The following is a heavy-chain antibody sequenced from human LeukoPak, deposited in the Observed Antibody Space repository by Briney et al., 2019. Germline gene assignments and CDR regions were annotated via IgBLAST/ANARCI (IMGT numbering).Heavy chain of an antibody. CDR1: GDSVSSNTAA. Sequence: SQTLSLTCVISGDSVSSNTAAWNWIRQSPSRGLEWLGRTYYRSRWYNECAVSVRSRTNINADTSKNQLSLQLNSVTPEDTAVYYCARDIFYLGVWGRGSRVTVSS. CDR3: ARDIFYLGV. J-gene: IGHJ2*01. V-gene: IGHV6-1*01. CDR2: TYYRSRWYN.